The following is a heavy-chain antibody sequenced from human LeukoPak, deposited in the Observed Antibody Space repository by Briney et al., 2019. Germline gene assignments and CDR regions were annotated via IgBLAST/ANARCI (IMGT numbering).Heavy chain of an antibody. CDR1: GESFSGYY. D-gene: IGHD6-19*01. CDR2: INHSGST. J-gene: IGHJ4*02. V-gene: IGHV4-34*01. CDR3: ARGHWQWLAVGPFDY. Sequence: SETLSLTCAVYGESFSGYYWSWIPQPPGKGLEWIGEINHSGSTNYNPSLKSRVTISVDTSKNQFSLKLSSVTAAYTAVYYCARGHWQWLAVGPFDYWGQGTLVTVSS.